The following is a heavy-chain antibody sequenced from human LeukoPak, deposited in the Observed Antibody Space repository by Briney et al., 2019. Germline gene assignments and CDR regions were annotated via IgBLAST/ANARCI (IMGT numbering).Heavy chain of an antibody. V-gene: IGHV3-21*01. J-gene: IGHJ4*02. D-gene: IGHD5-18*01. CDR3: AREMAMALHDPYFDY. Sequence: GGSLRLSCVVSGFTFGDYIMNWVRQAPGKGLEWVSSISSSSAYIYYADSVKGRFTISRDNAKGSLYLQMHSLRAEDTAVYYCAREMAMALHDPYFDYWGQGTLVTVSS. CDR2: ISSSSAYI. CDR1: GFTFGDYI.